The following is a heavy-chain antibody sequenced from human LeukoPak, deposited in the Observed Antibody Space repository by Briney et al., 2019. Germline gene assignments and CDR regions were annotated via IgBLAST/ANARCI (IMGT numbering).Heavy chain of an antibody. Sequence: GGSLRLSCAASGFTFSTYNMNWVRQAPGKGLEWVSYISSSGSSIYYADSVKGRFTISRDNSKNTLYLQMNSLRAEDTAVYYCAKDYLGYSYGRPSFDYWGQGTLVTVSS. CDR3: AKDYLGYSYGRPSFDY. D-gene: IGHD5-18*01. J-gene: IGHJ4*02. CDR1: GFTFSTYN. V-gene: IGHV3-48*01. CDR2: ISSSGSSI.